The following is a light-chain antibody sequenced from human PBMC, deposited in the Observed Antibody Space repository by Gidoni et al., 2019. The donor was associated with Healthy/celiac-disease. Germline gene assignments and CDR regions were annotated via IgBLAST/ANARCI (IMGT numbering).Light chain of an antibody. CDR3: QSYDSSLSGWV. J-gene: IGLJ3*02. V-gene: IGLV1-40*01. CDR1: SANIGAGYD. CDR2: GNS. Sequence: QSVLTQPPSVSGAPGHRVTISCTWSSANIGAGYDVHWYQQLPGKAPKLLIYGNSNRPSGVPDRFSGSKSGTSASLAITGLQAEDEADYYCQSYDSSLSGWVFGGGTKLTVL.